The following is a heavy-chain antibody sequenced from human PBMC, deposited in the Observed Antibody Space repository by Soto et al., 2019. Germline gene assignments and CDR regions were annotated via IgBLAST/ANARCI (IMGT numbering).Heavy chain of an antibody. CDR3: ARGPPEAVYYGMDV. V-gene: IGHV4-59*01. CDR2: IYYSGST. J-gene: IGHJ6*02. CDR1: GGSISTYY. Sequence: ETLSLSCTVSGGSISTYYWSWIRQPPGRGLEWIGNIYYSGSTNYNPSLKSRVTISVDRSKNQFSLNLSSVTAADTAVYYCARGPPEAVYYGMDVRGQGTTVTVSS.